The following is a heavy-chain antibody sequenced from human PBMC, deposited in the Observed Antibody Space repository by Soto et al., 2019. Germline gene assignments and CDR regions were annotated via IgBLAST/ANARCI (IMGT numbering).Heavy chain of an antibody. V-gene: IGHV2-5*02. CDR3: AHSSDGSGTKLTPRVGHRPYYSYGMAV. CDR1: GFSLSTSGVG. D-gene: IGHD3-10*01. CDR2: IYWDDDK. Sequence: QITLKESGPTLVKPTQTLTLTCTFSGFSLSTSGVGVGWIRQPPGKALEWLALIYWDDDKRYSPSLKSRLTIPKDTSKHQVVPTMTNMDPVDTATYYCAHSSDGSGTKLTPRVGHRPYYSYGMAVWGQGTTVTVSS. J-gene: IGHJ6*02.